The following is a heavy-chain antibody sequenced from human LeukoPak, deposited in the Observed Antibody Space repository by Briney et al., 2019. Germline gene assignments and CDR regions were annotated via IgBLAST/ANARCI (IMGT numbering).Heavy chain of an antibody. CDR1: GGSISSYY. V-gene: IGHV4-59*07. Sequence: SDTLSLTCTVSGGSISSYYWSWIRQPPGKGLEWIGYIDYSGSTSYNPSLKSRVTISVDTSKNQFSLKLSSVTAADTAVYYCARGTSGSYHWNFDYWGQGTLVTVSS. J-gene: IGHJ4*02. CDR2: IDYSGST. CDR3: ARGTSGSYHWNFDY. D-gene: IGHD1-26*01.